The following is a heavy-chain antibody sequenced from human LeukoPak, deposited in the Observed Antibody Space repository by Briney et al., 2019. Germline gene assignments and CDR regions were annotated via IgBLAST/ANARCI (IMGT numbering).Heavy chain of an antibody. J-gene: IGHJ3*01. V-gene: IGHV4-39*01. CDR1: GGSISSSTYY. D-gene: IGHD4-17*01. CDR2: IYYSGST. Sequence: PSETLSLTCTVSGGSISSSTYYWGWIRQPPGKGLEWIGSIYYSGSTYNNPSLKSRVTIFVDTSKNQFSLKLSSVTATDTAVYYCARTYGDYDDAFDVWGQGQWSPSLQ. CDR3: ARTYGDYDDAFDV.